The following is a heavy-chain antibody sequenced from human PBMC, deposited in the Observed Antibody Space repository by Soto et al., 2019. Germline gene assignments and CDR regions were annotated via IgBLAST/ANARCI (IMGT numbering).Heavy chain of an antibody. J-gene: IGHJ6*02. D-gene: IGHD6-13*01. CDR2: INPNSDGT. CDR1: GYTFTGYY. V-gene: IGHV1-2*02. CDR3: AIDPPYTSYSRSWFDYYYYYGMDV. Sequence: ASVKVSCNASGYTFTGYYMPWVRQAAGQGFEWMGWINPNSDGTNYAQKCPGRVTMTRETSISTAYMELSRLRSDDTAVYYCAIDPPYTSYSRSWFDYYYYYGMDVWGQGTTVTFAS.